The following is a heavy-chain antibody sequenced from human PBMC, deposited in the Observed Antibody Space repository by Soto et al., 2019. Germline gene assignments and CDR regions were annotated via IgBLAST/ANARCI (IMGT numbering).Heavy chain of an antibody. J-gene: IGHJ6*02. Sequence: GGSLRLSCSASGFTFSSYAMHWVRQAPGKGLEYVSAISSNGGSTYYADSVKGRFTISRGNSKNTLYLQMSSLRAEDTAVYYCVKVGVGCSGGSCYSGLYGMDVWGQGTTVTVSS. CDR1: GFTFSSYA. CDR3: VKVGVGCSGGSCYSGLYGMDV. V-gene: IGHV3-64D*06. D-gene: IGHD2-15*01. CDR2: ISSNGGST.